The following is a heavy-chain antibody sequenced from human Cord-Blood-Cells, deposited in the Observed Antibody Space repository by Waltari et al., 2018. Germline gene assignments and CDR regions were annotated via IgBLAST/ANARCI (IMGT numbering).Heavy chain of an antibody. D-gene: IGHD2-2*01. CDR1: GGTISSSSYY. CDR2: IYYSGST. J-gene: IGHJ4*02. V-gene: IGHV4-39*01. Sequence: QLQLQESGPGLVTPSETLSPTCTVSGGTISSSSYYWGWIRQPPGKGLEWIGSIYYSGSTYYNPSLKSRVTISVDTSKNQFSLKLSSVTAADTAVYYCARQDIVVVPAAIGYFDYWGQGTLVTVSS. CDR3: ARQDIVVVPAAIGYFDY.